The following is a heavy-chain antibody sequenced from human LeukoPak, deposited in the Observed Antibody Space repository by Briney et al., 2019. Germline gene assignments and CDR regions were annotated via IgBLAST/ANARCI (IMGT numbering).Heavy chain of an antibody. J-gene: IGHJ4*02. V-gene: IGHV3-23*01. D-gene: IGHD3-16*01. Sequence: GGSLTLSCAASGFSFSTYAMTWLRQAPGKGLEWVSTTTDSGESTHYADAVKGRFTMSRDNSNKTLYLQLNSLRAEDTAVYYCARDASMDNGGSDCWGPGTLVTVSS. CDR2: TTDSGEST. CDR1: GFSFSTYA. CDR3: ARDASMDNGGSDC.